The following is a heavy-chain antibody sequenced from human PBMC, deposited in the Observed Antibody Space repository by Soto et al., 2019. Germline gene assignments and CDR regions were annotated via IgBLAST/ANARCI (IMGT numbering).Heavy chain of an antibody. V-gene: IGHV4-34*01. Sequence: QVQLQQWGAGLLKPSETLSLTCAVYDGSFSDFYWTWIRQRPGKGLEWIGEINHSGSTNYNPSLESRVAISVDTSKNQFSLNLTSVTAADTAVYYCGPRRVVADPRGYWGQGTQVTVSS. CDR2: INHSGST. D-gene: IGHD2-15*01. J-gene: IGHJ4*02. CDR3: GPRRVVADPRGY. CDR1: DGSFSDFY.